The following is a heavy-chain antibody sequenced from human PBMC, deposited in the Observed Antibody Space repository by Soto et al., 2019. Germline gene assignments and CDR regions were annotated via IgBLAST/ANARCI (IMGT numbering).Heavy chain of an antibody. D-gene: IGHD3-22*01. CDR1: GFTFSSYS. Sequence: EVQLVESGGGLVKPGGSLRLSCAASGFTFSSYSMNWVRQAPGKGLEWVSSISSSSSYIYYADSVKGRFTISRDNAKNSLYLQMNSLRAEDTAVYYCAKDSQDYYDSSGYYFWGQGTLVTVSS. CDR2: ISSSSSYI. CDR3: AKDSQDYYDSSGYYF. V-gene: IGHV3-21*01. J-gene: IGHJ4*02.